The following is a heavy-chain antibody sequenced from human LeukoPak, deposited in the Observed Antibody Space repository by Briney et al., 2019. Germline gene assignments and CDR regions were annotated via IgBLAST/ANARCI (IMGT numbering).Heavy chain of an antibody. CDR3: AELGITMIGGV. D-gene: IGHD3-10*02. CDR1: GFTFSSYE. CDR2: ISSSGSTI. Sequence: GGSLRLSCAASGFTFSSYEMNWVRQAPGKGLEWVSYISSSGSTIYYADSVKGRFTISRDNAKNSLYLQMNNLRAEDTAVYYCAELGITMIGGVWGKGTTVTISS. J-gene: IGHJ6*04. V-gene: IGHV3-48*03.